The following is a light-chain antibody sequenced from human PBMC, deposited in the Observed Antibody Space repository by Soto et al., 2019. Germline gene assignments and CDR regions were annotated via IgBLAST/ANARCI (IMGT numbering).Light chain of an antibody. CDR1: QSVSRF. V-gene: IGKV3-11*01. CDR3: QQRFTWPLT. CDR2: GVS. Sequence: ETVLTQSPATLSLSPGDRANLSCRASQSVSRFFAWYQQKPGQAPRLLIYGVSNRATGVPPRFSGSGSGTDFTLSISSLEPEDSAVYYCQQRFTWPLTFGGGTKVEIK. J-gene: IGKJ4*01.